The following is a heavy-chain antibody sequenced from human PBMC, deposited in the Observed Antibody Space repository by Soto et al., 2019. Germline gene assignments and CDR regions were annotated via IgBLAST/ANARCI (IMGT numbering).Heavy chain of an antibody. CDR2: TRNKANSYTT. V-gene: IGHV3-72*01. Sequence: EVPLVESGGGLVQPGGSLRLSCAASGFTFSDHYMDWVRQAPGKGLEWVGRTRNKANSYTTEYAASVKGRFTISRDDSKHSLDLQMNSLKTEDTAVYYCARGYCSSTSCYEGWGQGTLVTVSS. CDR3: ARGYCSSTSCYEG. D-gene: IGHD2-2*01. J-gene: IGHJ4*02. CDR1: GFTFSDHY.